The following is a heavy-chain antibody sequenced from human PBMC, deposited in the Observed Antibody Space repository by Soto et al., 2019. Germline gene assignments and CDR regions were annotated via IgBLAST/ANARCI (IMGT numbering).Heavy chain of an antibody. V-gene: IGHV5-10-1*01. J-gene: IGHJ6*02. CDR1: GYSFTSYW. CDR3: ASPTTVAGTLSGYYYYGMDV. Sequence: ESLKISCKGSGYSFTSYWISWVRQMPGKGLEWMGRIDPSDSYTNYSPSFQGHVTISADKSISTAYLQWSSLKASDTAMYYCASPTTVAGTLSGYYYYGMDVWGQGTTVTVSS. D-gene: IGHD6-19*01. CDR2: IDPSDSYT.